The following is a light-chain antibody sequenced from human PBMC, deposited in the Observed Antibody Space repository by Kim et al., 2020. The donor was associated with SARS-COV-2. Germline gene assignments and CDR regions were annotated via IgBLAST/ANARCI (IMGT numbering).Light chain of an antibody. J-gene: IGLJ3*02. CDR3: QSYDDNNPWV. Sequence: NFMLTQPQSVSESPGKTVTISCTRSSGNIASNYVQWYQQRPGSAPTTVIYKDTERLSGGPDRFSGSIDSSSNSASLTISGLNTEDEADYYCQSYDDNNPWVVGGGTQLTVL. V-gene: IGLV6-57*04. CDR1: SGNIASNY. CDR2: KDT.